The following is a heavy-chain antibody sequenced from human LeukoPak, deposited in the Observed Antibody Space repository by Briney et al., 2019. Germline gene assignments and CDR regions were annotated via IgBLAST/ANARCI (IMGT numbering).Heavy chain of an antibody. Sequence: EASVKVSCKASGYTFTGYYMHWVRQAPGQGLEWMGWINPNSGGTNYAQKFQGRVTMTRDTSISTAYMELSRLRSDDTAVYYCARDPVGSPINWFDPWGQGTLVTVSS. D-gene: IGHD2-15*01. CDR1: GYTFTGYY. CDR3: ARDPVGSPINWFDP. V-gene: IGHV1-2*02. J-gene: IGHJ5*02. CDR2: INPNSGGT.